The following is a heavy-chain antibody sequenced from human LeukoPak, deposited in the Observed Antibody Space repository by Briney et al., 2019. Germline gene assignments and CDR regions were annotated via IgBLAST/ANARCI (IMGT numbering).Heavy chain of an antibody. CDR3: AKGRQQWWTFDVLDI. J-gene: IGHJ3*02. V-gene: IGHV3-30*18. D-gene: IGHD5-18*01. CDR1: GXTFSNG. Sequence: GRSLRLSCAASGXTFSNGMHWVRQAPGKGLEWVALISYDGSKKYYADSVKGRFTISRDNSESTLYLQMNSLRPEDTAVYHCAKGRQQWWTFDVLDIWGQGTVVTVSS. CDR2: ISYDGSKK.